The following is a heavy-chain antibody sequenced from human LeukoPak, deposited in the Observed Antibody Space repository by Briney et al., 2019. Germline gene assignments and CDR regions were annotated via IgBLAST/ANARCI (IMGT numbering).Heavy chain of an antibody. V-gene: IGHV2-5*02. CDR2: IYWDDDK. CDR3: ARQEDPYFDY. CDR1: GVSLSTSGVG. Sequence: ESGPTLVKPTQTLTLSCTFSGVSLSTSGVGVGWIRQPPGKALEWLALIYWDDDKRYSPSLKSRLTITNDTSNTQVLLTITNMDPVDTATYYCARQEDPYFDYCGLGTLATVSS. J-gene: IGHJ4*02.